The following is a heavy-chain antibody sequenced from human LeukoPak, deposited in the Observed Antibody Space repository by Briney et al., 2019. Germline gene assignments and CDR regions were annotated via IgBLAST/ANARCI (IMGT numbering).Heavy chain of an antibody. J-gene: IGHJ4*02. CDR2: ISDSGVNQ. CDR3: AGAGGVYYFEY. D-gene: IGHD2-8*02. V-gene: IGHV3-30-3*01. Sequence: GGCLRLSCTAAGFTFGDNVMHWVRQTPAKGLGWVAVISDSGVNQYYADSVKGRFTISRDNSKNTLYLQMNSLRPEDTAVYYCAGAGGVYYFEYWGQGTQVTVSS. CDR1: GFTFGDNV.